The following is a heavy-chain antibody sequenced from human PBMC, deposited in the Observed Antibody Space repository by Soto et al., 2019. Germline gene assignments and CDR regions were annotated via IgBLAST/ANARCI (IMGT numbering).Heavy chain of an antibody. CDR1: GASVGRDDYY. CDR2: IYYSGNT. V-gene: IGHV4-31*03. CDR3: ARKWIGSPFDF. Sequence: SSETLSLTCTVSGASVGRDDYYWSWIRQQPGKGLEWIGYIYYSGNTNYNPSLKSRLTISVDTSKNQFSLQLRSVTAADTAVYYCARKWIGSPFDFWGQGSLVTVSS. J-gene: IGHJ4*02. D-gene: IGHD5-12*01.